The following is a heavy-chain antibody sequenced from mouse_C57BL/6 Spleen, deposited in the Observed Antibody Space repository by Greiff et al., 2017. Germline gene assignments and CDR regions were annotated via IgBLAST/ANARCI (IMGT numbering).Heavy chain of an antibody. CDR2: IDPENGDT. V-gene: IGHV14-4*01. CDR1: GFNIKDDY. J-gene: IGHJ3*01. Sequence: VQLQQSGAELVRPGASVKLSCTASGFNIKDDYMHWVKQRPEQGLEWIGWIDPENGDTEYASKFQGKATITADTTSNTAYLQLSSLTSEDTAVYYCTSLPLGPWFAYWGQGTLVTVSA. CDR3: TSLPLGPWFAY. D-gene: IGHD3-3*01.